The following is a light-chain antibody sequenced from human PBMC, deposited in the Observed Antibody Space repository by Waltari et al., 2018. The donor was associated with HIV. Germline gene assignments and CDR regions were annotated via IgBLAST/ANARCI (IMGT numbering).Light chain of an antibody. J-gene: IGLJ3*02. Sequence: QSVLTQPPSASGAPGQRVTLPCTGSSSNIGAGSDVHGYQQLPGPAPQLLNYGSINRPSGVPDRFSGSKSGTSASLAITGLQAEDEADYYCQSYDSSLSGSWVFGGGTKLTVL. CDR1: SSNIGAGSD. CDR3: QSYDSSLSGSWV. CDR2: GSI. V-gene: IGLV1-40*01.